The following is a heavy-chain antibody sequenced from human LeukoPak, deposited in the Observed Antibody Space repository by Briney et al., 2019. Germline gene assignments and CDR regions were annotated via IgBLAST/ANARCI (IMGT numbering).Heavy chain of an antibody. Sequence: SETLSLTCTVSGGSISSYYWSWIRQSPGKGLEWIGYIYYSGSTNYNPSLKSRVTISVDTSKNQFSLKLSSVTAADAAVYYCARGGMVPTNYYYHYAMDVWGQGTTVTVSS. D-gene: IGHD3-10*01. V-gene: IGHV4-59*01. CDR3: ARGGMVPTNYYYHYAMDV. J-gene: IGHJ6*02. CDR2: IYYSGST. CDR1: GGSISSYY.